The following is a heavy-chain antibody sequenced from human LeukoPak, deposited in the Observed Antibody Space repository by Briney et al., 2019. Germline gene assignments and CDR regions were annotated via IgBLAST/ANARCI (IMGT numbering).Heavy chain of an antibody. D-gene: IGHD6-13*01. CDR2: INWNGGST. CDR3: ARDSKQYSSNDYMDV. CDR1: GFTFDDYG. J-gene: IGHJ6*03. V-gene: IGHV3-20*04. Sequence: GGSLRLXCAASGFTFDDYGMSWVRHAPGKGLEWVSGINWNGGSTGYADSVKGRFTISRDNAKNSLYLQMNSLRAEDTALYYCARDSKQYSSNDYMDVWGKGTTVTVSS.